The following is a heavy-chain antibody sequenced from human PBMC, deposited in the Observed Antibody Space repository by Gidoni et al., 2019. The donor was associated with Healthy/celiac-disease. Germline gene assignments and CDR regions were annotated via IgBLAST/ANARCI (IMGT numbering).Heavy chain of an antibody. D-gene: IGHD3-16*01. V-gene: IGHV4-34*01. CDR3: ARFLRGRTKFFDY. CDR2: INHSGST. J-gene: IGHJ4*02. CDR1: GGSFSGYY. Sequence: QVQLQQWGAGLLKPSETLPLTCAVHGGSFSGYYWSWIRQPPGKGLEWIGEINHSGSTNYNPSLKSRVTISVDTSKNQFSLKLSSVTAADTAVYYCARFLRGRTKFFDYWGQGTLVTVSS.